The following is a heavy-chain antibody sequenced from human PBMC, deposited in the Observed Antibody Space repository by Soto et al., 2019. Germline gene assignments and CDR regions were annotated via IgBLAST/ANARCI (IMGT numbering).Heavy chain of an antibody. Sequence: QVQLVESGGGVVQPGRSLRLSCAASGFTFSSYGMHWVRQAPGKGLEWVAVIWYDGSNKYYADSVKGRFTISRDNSKNPLYLQMNSLRAEDTAVYYCARDLPYYDSSCYYPRFDYWGQGTLVTVSS. CDR3: ARDLPYYDSSCYYPRFDY. V-gene: IGHV3-33*01. CDR1: GFTFSSYG. CDR2: IWYDGSNK. D-gene: IGHD3-22*01. J-gene: IGHJ4*02.